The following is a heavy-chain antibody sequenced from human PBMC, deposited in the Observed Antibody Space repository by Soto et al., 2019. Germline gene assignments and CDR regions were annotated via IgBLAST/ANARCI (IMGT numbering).Heavy chain of an antibody. J-gene: IGHJ3*02. CDR3: AREGLRTGTDAFDI. CDR1: GGTFSSYA. D-gene: IGHD1-1*01. V-gene: IGHV1-69*13. Sequence: ASVKVSCKASGGTFSSYAISWVRQAPGQGLEWMGGIIPIFGTANYAQKFQGRVTITADESTSTAYMELSSLRSEDTAVYYCAREGLRTGTDAFDIWGQGTMVTVSS. CDR2: IIPIFGTA.